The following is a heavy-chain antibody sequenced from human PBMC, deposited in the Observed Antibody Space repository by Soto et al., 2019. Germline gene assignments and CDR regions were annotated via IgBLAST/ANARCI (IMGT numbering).Heavy chain of an antibody. Sequence: SVKVSCKASGGTFSSYAISWVRQAPGQGLERMGGIIPIFGTANYAQKFQGRVTITADESTSTAYMELSSLRSEDTAVYYCARARMHYYYDSSGYSYFDYWGQGTLVTVSS. CDR1: GGTFSSYA. V-gene: IGHV1-69*13. D-gene: IGHD3-22*01. J-gene: IGHJ4*02. CDR3: ARARMHYYYDSSGYSYFDY. CDR2: IIPIFGTA.